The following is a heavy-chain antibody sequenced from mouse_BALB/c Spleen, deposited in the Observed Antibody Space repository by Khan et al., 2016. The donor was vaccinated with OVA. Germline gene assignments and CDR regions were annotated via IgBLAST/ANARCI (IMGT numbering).Heavy chain of an antibody. V-gene: IGHV5-6*01. D-gene: IGHD2-3*01. Sequence: EVHLVESGGDLVKPGGSLKLSCAASGFTFSSYGMSWVRQTPDKRLEWVAAISSGGSYTYYPDSLKGRFTISRDNAKNTLDLQMSSLKSEDTAMYYCARQPGYYEGSAMDYWGQGTSVTVSS. J-gene: IGHJ4*01. CDR1: GFTFSSYG. CDR2: ISSGGSYT. CDR3: ARQPGYYEGSAMDY.